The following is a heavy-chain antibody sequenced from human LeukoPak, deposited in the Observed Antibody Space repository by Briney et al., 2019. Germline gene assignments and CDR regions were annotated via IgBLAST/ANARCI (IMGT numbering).Heavy chain of an antibody. CDR1: GYTFTSYD. Sequence: ASVRVCCKASGYTFTSYDINWVRQAPGQGLEWMGIINPSGGSTSYAQKFQGRVTMTRDTSTSTVYMELSSLRSEDTAVYYCARDFYYDSSGYYSPDAFDIWGQGTMVTVSS. CDR2: INPSGGST. CDR3: ARDFYYDSSGYYSPDAFDI. J-gene: IGHJ3*02. D-gene: IGHD3-22*01. V-gene: IGHV1-46*01.